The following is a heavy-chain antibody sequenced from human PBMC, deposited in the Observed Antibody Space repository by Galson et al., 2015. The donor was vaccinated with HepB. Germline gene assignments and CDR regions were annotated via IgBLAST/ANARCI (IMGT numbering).Heavy chain of an antibody. V-gene: IGHV5-10-1*01. J-gene: IGHJ2*01. Sequence: PGKGLEWMGTIAPTDSYTKYSPSFQGHVTISVDKSISTAYLQWSSLKASDTAMYYCARHREQWLIQDWYFDLWGRGTLVTVSS. CDR2: IAPTDSYT. D-gene: IGHD6-19*01. CDR3: ARHREQWLIQDWYFDL.